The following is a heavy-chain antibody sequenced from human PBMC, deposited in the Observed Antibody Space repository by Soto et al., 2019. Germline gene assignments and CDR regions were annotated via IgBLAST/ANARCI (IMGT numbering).Heavy chain of an antibody. J-gene: IGHJ4*02. D-gene: IGHD3-22*01. CDR1: GFTFSSYA. CDR3: VRATYYSDSSGYTRCFDY. Sequence: PGGSLRLSCAASGFTFSSYAMSWVRQAPGKGLEWVSAISGSGGSTYYADSVKGRFTISRDNSKNTLYLQMNSLRAEDTAVYCCVRATYYSDSSGYTRCFDYWGRGTLVTVSS. V-gene: IGHV3-23*01. CDR2: ISGSGGST.